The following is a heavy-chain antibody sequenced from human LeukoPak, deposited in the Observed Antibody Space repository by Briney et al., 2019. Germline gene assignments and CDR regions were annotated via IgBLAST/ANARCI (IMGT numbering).Heavy chain of an antibody. Sequence: ASVKVSCKASGYTFTSYGISWVRQAPGQGLEWMGWISAYNGNTNYAQKLQGRVTMTTYTSTSTAYMELRSLRSDDTAVYYCARGGYYDFWSGYYSPVDFYFDYWGQGTLVTVSS. CDR2: ISAYNGNT. CDR1: GYTFTSYG. D-gene: IGHD3-3*01. J-gene: IGHJ4*02. CDR3: ARGGYYDFWSGYYSPVDFYFDY. V-gene: IGHV1-18*01.